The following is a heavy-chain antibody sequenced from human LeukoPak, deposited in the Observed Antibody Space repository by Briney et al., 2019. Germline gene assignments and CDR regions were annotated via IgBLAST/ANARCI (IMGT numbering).Heavy chain of an antibody. Sequence: PSETLSLTCTVSGGSISSGGYYWSWIRQHPGKGLEWIGYIYYSGSTYYNPSLKSRVTISVDTSRSQFSLKLSSVTAADTAVYYCARVSDSQYNWFDPWGQGTLVTVSS. V-gene: IGHV4-31*03. CDR2: IYYSGST. CDR3: ARVSDSQYNWFDP. D-gene: IGHD6-25*01. J-gene: IGHJ5*02. CDR1: GGSISSGGYY.